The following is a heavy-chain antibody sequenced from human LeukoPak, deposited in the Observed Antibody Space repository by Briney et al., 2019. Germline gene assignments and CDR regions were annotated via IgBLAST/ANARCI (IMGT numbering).Heavy chain of an antibody. CDR1: GFTFSSYA. Sequence: PGGSLRLSCTASGFTFSSYAMSWVRQAPGKGLEWVSAISGSGGSTYYADSVKGRFTISRDNSKNTLYLQMNSLRAEDTAVYYCAGQQLGRGGGYWGQGTLATVSS. CDR3: AGQQLGRGGGY. V-gene: IGHV3-23*01. D-gene: IGHD6-13*01. J-gene: IGHJ4*02. CDR2: ISGSGGST.